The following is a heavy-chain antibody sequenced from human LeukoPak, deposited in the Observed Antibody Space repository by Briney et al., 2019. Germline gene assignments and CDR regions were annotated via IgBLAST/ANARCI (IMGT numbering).Heavy chain of an antibody. D-gene: IGHD2-2*01. CDR2: IIQDGSAQ. Sequence: GGSLRLSCAASGFTFSSSWMSWVRQAPGKGLEWVANIIQDGSAQYYVDSVKGRFTISRDNADNSLYLQMNSLRAEDTAVYYCAIDLFSCSSTSCHVYWGQGTLVTVSS. CDR3: AIDLFSCSSTSCHVY. CDR1: GFTFSSSW. J-gene: IGHJ4*02. V-gene: IGHV3-7*01.